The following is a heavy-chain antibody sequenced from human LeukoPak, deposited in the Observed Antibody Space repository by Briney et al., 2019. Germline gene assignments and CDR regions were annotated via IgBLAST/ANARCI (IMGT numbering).Heavy chain of an antibody. J-gene: IGHJ4*02. V-gene: IGHV3-33*01. CDR3: ASVGATNPFDY. CDR2: IWYDGSNK. D-gene: IGHD1-26*01. CDR1: GFTFSSYG. Sequence: PGRTLRLSCAASGFTFSSYGTHWVSRTPGKGLEWVAVIWYDGSNKYYADSVKGRFTISRDNSKTTLYLQMNSLRAEDTAVYYCASVGATNPFDYWGQGTLVTVSS.